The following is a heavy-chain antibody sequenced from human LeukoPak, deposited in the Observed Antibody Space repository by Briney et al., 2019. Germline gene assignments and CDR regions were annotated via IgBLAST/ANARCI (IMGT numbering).Heavy chain of an antibody. CDR3: ARVWGSSWYFDY. V-gene: IGHV4-4*07. J-gene: IGHJ4*02. Sequence: SETLSLTCTVSGGSISSHYWSWIRQPAEKGLEWIGRIYTSGSTNQNPSLKSRVTMSVDTSKNQFSLKLSSLTAADTAVYYCARVWGSSWYFDYWGQGTLVSVSS. CDR1: GGSISSHY. CDR2: IYTSGST. D-gene: IGHD6-13*01.